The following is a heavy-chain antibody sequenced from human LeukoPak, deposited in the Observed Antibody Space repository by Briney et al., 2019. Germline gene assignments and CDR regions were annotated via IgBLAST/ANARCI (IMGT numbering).Heavy chain of an antibody. Sequence: SVKVSCKASGGTFSSYAISWVRLAPGQGLEWMGGIIPIFGTANYAQKLQGRVTITTDESTSTAYMELSSLRSEDTAVYYCARGLPVGFLGVSLNWSDPWGQGTLVTVSS. V-gene: IGHV1-69*05. D-gene: IGHD3-10*01. CDR3: ARGLPVGFLGVSLNWSDP. J-gene: IGHJ5*02. CDR1: GGTFSSYA. CDR2: IIPIFGTA.